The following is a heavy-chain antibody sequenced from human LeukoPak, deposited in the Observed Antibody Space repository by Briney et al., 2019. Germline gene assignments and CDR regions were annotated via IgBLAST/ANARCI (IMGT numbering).Heavy chain of an antibody. D-gene: IGHD3-22*01. J-gene: IGHJ6*03. Sequence: SETLSLTCAVYGGSFSGYYWSWIRQPPGKGLEWIGKIYPSGSTNYNPSLKSRVTISVDKSKNQFSLKLSSVTAADTAVYYCARAGDYYDSSARGYYMDVWGKGTTVTISS. CDR1: GGSFSGYY. CDR3: ARAGDYYDSSARGYYMDV. V-gene: IGHV4-34*01. CDR2: IYPSGST.